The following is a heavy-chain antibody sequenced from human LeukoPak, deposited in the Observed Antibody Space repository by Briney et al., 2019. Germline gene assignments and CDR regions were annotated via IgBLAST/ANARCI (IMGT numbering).Heavy chain of an antibody. Sequence: GGSLRLSCAASGFTFDDYTMHWVRQAPGKGLEWVSLISWDGGSTYYADSVKGRFTISRDNSKNSLYLQMNSLRTEDTALYYCAKDKGGYSYGPDYFDYWGQGTLVTVSS. CDR3: AKDKGGYSYGPDYFDY. CDR2: ISWDGGST. CDR1: GFTFDDYT. V-gene: IGHV3-43*01. J-gene: IGHJ4*02. D-gene: IGHD5-18*01.